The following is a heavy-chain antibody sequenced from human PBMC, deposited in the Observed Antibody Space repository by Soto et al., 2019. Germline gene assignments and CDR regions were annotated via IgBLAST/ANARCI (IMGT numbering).Heavy chain of an antibody. V-gene: IGHV3-7*03. CDR2: IKQDGSEK. CDR3: ARDSKVGDHIVVVPAALDY. J-gene: IGHJ4*02. Sequence: PGGTVRLSCAACGFTFRSDWMSWVRQAPGKGLEWVANIKQDGSEKYYVDSVKGRFTISRDNAKNSLYLQMNSLRAEDTAVYYCARDSKVGDHIVVVPAALDYWGQGTLVTVSS. D-gene: IGHD2-2*01. CDR1: GFTFRSDW.